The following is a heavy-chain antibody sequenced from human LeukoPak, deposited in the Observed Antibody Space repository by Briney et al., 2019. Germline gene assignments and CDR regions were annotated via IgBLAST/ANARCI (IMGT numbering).Heavy chain of an antibody. Sequence: GGSLRLSCAASGFTFSDYYMSWIRQAPGKGLEWVSYISSSGSTIYYADSVKGRVIISRDNSKNTLYLQMNSLRAEDTAVYYCARARSGWYLGQFDYWGQGTLVTVSS. V-gene: IGHV3-11*04. CDR3: ARARSGWYLGQFDY. J-gene: IGHJ4*02. CDR2: ISSSGSTI. CDR1: GFTFSDYY. D-gene: IGHD6-19*01.